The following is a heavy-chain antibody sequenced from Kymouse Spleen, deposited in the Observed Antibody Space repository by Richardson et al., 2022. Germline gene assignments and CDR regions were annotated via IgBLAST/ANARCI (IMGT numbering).Heavy chain of an antibody. CDR3: AKDKPWGGMDV. J-gene: IGHJ6*02. Sequence: QVQLVESGGGVVQPGRSLRLSCAASGFTFSSYGMHWVRQAPGKGLEWVAVISYDGSNKYYADSVKGRFTISRDNSKNTLYLQMNSLRAEDTAVYYCAKDKPWGGMDVWGQGTTVTVSS. V-gene: IGHV3-30*18. CDR2: ISYDGSNK. CDR1: GFTFSSYG. D-gene: IGHD3-16*02.